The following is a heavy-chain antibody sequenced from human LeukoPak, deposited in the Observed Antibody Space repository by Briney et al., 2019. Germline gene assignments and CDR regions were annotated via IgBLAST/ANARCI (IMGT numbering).Heavy chain of an antibody. Sequence: SETLSLTCAVSGDSIKNGAYTWSWIRQPPGKGLEWIGDIYHSGRTNYNPSLKSRVTLSVDMSKNQFSLNLSSVTAADTAVYWCARQRTVSTTRGFDIWGQGTMVTVSS. V-gene: IGHV4-30-2*01. CDR1: GDSIKNGAYT. CDR3: ARQRTVSTTRGFDI. CDR2: IYHSGRT. J-gene: IGHJ3*02. D-gene: IGHD5/OR15-5a*01.